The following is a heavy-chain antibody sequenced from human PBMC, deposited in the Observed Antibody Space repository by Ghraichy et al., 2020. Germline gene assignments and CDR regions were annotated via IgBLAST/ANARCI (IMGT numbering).Heavy chain of an antibody. CDR2: TYYRYKWYN. CDR1: GDSVSSNSAA. Sequence: SQTLSLTCAISGDSVSSNSAAWNWIRQSPSIGLEWLVRTYYRYKWYNDYAVSVKSRITINPDTSKNQFSLQLNSVTPEDTAVYYCARGPLAVSGMDYWGQGTLVTVSS. D-gene: IGHD6-13*01. J-gene: IGHJ4*02. CDR3: ARGPLAVSGMDY. V-gene: IGHV6-1*01.